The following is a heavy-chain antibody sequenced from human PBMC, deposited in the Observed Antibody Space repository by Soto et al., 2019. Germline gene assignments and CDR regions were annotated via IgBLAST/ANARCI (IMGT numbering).Heavy chain of an antibody. CDR2: IKQDGSEK. CDR1: GFTFSSYW. Sequence: GGSLRLSCAASGFTFSSYWMSWVRQAPGKGPEWVANIKQDGSEKYYVDSVKGRFTISRDNAKNSLYLQMNSLRAEDTAVYYCARDRGELLSFFDYWGQGTLVTVSS. V-gene: IGHV3-7*01. J-gene: IGHJ4*02. D-gene: IGHD1-26*01. CDR3: ARDRGELLSFFDY.